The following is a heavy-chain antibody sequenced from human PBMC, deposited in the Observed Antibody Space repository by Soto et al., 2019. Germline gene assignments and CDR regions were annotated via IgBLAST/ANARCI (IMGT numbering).Heavy chain of an antibody. V-gene: IGHV3-23*01. CDR2: MSGRGGRG. D-gene: IGHD3-16*01. CDR3: APPSYEGHHMGSIHS. J-gene: IGHJ4*02. Sequence: GGSLRLSCAPSGFIFYDYAINWVRQVPGKGLEWVSGMSGRGGRGFYAESLKGRFTMSRDNSKSTAYLQMTNLGVEDTVIYYCAPPSYEGHHMGSIHSWGPGALVTVSS. CDR1: GFIFYDYA.